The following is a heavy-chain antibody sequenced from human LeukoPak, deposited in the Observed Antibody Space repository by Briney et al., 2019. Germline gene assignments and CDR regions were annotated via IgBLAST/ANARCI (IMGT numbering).Heavy chain of an antibody. Sequence: ASVKVSCKASGYTFTGYYMHWVRQAPGQGLEWMGWINPNSGGTNYAQKFQGRVTMTRDTSISTAYMELSRLRSDDTAVYYCARQTITIFGVVIIPYFDYWGQGTLVIVSS. CDR3: ARQTITIFGVVIIPYFDY. V-gene: IGHV1-2*02. J-gene: IGHJ4*02. CDR1: GYTFTGYY. CDR2: INPNSGGT. D-gene: IGHD3-3*01.